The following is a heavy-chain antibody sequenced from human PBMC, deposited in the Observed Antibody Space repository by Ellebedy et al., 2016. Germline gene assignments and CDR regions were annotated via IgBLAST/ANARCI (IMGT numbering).Heavy chain of an antibody. CDR1: GFSFSNYF. CDR3: ARFKVVAAMYYYYYGMDV. D-gene: IGHD2-15*01. CDR2: ISGAGYTT. Sequence: GGSLRLXCATSGFSFSNYFMTWIRRAPGKGLEWVATISGAGYTTFFADSVKGRFTISRDNSKNTLYLQMNSLRAEDTAVYYCARFKVVAAMYYYYYGMDVWGQGTLVTVSS. V-gene: IGHV3-23*01. J-gene: IGHJ6*02.